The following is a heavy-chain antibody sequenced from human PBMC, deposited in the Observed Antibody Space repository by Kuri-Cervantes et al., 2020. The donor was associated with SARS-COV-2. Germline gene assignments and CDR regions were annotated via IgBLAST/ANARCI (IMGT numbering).Heavy chain of an antibody. V-gene: IGHV4-34*01. CDR1: GGSFSSYY. CDR2: IYHSGST. D-gene: IGHD3-3*01. Sequence: SETLSLTCAVYGGSFSSYYWSWIRQPPGKGLEWIGYIYHSGSTYYNPSLKSRATVSVDRSKNQFSLKLSSVTAADTAVYYCASLGMVFSYFDYWGQGTLVTVSS. CDR3: ASLGMVFSYFDY. J-gene: IGHJ4*02.